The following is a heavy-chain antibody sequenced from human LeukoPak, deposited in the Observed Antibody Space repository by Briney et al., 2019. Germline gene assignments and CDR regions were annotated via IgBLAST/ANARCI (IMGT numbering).Heavy chain of an antibody. J-gene: IGHJ4*02. Sequence: SETLSLTCTVSGGSISSSSYYWGWICQPPGKGLEWIGSIYYSGSTYYNPSLKSRVTISVDTSKNQFSLKLSSVTAADTAVYFCARRAFAGNYVHFDYWGQGTLVTVSS. CDR2: IYYSGST. V-gene: IGHV4-39*01. D-gene: IGHD3-10*01. CDR1: GGSISSSSYY. CDR3: ARRAFAGNYVHFDY.